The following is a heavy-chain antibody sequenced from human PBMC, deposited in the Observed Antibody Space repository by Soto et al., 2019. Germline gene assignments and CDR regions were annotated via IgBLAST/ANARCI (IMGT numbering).Heavy chain of an antibody. CDR2: IIPIFGTA. J-gene: IGHJ3*02. V-gene: IGHV1-69*01. Sequence: QVQLVQSGAEVKKPGSSVKVSCKASGGTFSSYAISWVRQAPGQGLEWMGGIIPIFGTANYAQKFQGRVTITADESTSTAYMELSSLRSEDTAVYYCVRVRGDYGDYFNAFDIWGQGTMVTVSS. D-gene: IGHD4-17*01. CDR3: VRVRGDYGDYFNAFDI. CDR1: GGTFSSYA.